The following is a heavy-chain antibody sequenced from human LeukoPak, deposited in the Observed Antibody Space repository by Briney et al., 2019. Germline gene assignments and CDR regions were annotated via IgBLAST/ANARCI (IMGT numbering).Heavy chain of an antibody. J-gene: IGHJ4*02. D-gene: IGHD6-6*01. Sequence: LGGSLRLSCAASGFTFSSYAMSWVRQAPGKGLEWVSAISGSGGSTYYAASVKGRFTISRDNSKNTLYLQMNSLTAEDTAVYYCAKGRYSSSGYYFDYWGQGTLVTVSS. CDR1: GFTFSSYA. CDR2: ISGSGGST. V-gene: IGHV3-23*01. CDR3: AKGRYSSSGYYFDY.